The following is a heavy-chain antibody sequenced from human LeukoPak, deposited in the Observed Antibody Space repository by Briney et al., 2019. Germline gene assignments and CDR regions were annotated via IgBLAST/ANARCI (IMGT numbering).Heavy chain of an antibody. J-gene: IGHJ3*01. CDR3: AREHFDV. CDR2: IGPDGAFT. Sequence: PGGSLRLSCAASGFNFGTHTVHWVRQAPGEGLQYVSGIGPDGAFTYYANSVKGRFTISRDNSKNTLYHQMGSLRPEDMAVYYCAREHFDVWGQGTLVTVSS. V-gene: IGHV3-64*01. CDR1: GFNFGTHT.